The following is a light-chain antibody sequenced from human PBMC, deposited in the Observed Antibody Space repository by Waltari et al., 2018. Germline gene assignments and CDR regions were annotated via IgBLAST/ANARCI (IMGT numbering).Light chain of an antibody. CDR1: RANIGGRY. J-gene: IGLJ2*01. CDR2: RNN. V-gene: IGLV1-47*01. CDR3: ATWDDTIGGPV. Sequence: QSVLTQPPSESGTPGQRVIISCSGSRANIGGRYVYWYQPLPGAAPKLLINRNNQRPSGVPDRFSGSKSGTSASLAISGLRSEDEGDYFCATWDDTIGGPVFGGGTKLTVL.